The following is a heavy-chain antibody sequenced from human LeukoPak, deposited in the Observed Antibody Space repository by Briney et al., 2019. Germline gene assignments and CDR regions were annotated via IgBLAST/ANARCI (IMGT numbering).Heavy chain of an antibody. Sequence: KPSETLSLTCAVYGGSFSGYYWSWIRQPPGKGLEWIGEINHSGSTNYNPSLKSRVTISVDTSKNQFSLKLSSVTAADTAVYYCARGETLFDYWGQGTLVTVSS. J-gene: IGHJ4*02. CDR3: ARGETLFDY. CDR1: GGSFSGYY. CDR2: INHSGST. V-gene: IGHV4-34*01.